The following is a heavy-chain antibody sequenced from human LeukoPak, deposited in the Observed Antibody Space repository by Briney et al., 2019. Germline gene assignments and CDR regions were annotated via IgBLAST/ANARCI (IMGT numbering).Heavy chain of an antibody. CDR2: INPNSGGT. J-gene: IGHJ5*02. Sequence: ASVKVSCKASGYTFTGYYMHWVRQAPGQGLEWMGWINPNSGGTNYAQKFQGWVTMTRDTSKNQFSLKLSSVTAADTAVYYCARHLQQQPYDVGPNWFDPWGQGTLVTVSS. CDR1: GYTFTGYY. D-gene: IGHD6-13*01. V-gene: IGHV1-2*04. CDR3: ARHLQQQPYDVGPNWFDP.